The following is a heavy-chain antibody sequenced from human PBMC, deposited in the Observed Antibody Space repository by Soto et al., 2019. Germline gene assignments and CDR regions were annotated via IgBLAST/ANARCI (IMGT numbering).Heavy chain of an antibody. CDR1: GGSISSYY. CDR3: ARHPARWPLNAEYFQH. D-gene: IGHD2-15*01. CDR2: IYYSGST. J-gene: IGHJ1*01. V-gene: IGHV4-59*08. Sequence: SETLSLTCTVSGGSISSYYWSWIRQPPGKGLEWIGYIYYSGSTNYNPSLKSRVTISVDTSKNQFSLRLSSVTAADTAVYYCARHPARWPLNAEYFQHWGQGTLVTVS.